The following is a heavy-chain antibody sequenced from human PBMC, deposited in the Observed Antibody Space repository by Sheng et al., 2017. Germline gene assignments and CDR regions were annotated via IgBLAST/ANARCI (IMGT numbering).Heavy chain of an antibody. Sequence: QVHLVESGGGVVQPGRSLRLSCAASGFTFSTSAMHWVRQAPGKGLECVAVISYDGAHKYYADSVKGRFTISRDNSKNTLFVQMNSLRPEDTAVYSCARGLVGANSGM. CDR2: ISYDGAHK. CDR3: ARGLVGANSGM. CDR1: GFTFSTSA. J-gene: IGHJ6*01. D-gene: IGHD1-26*01. V-gene: IGHV3-30*01.